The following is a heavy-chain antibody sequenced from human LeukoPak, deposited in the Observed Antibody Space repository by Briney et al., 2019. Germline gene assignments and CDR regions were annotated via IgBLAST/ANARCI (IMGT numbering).Heavy chain of an antibody. Sequence: GGSLRLSCAASGFTFRSYELNWVRQAPGKGLEWVSYISDVGTTQHYADSVKSRFIISRDNAKNSLYLQMNSLTTEDTAVYYCARDRSKVTAYDDALDIWGQGTMVIVSS. CDR2: ISDVGTTQ. CDR1: GFTFRSYE. V-gene: IGHV3-48*03. CDR3: ARDRSKVTAYDDALDI. J-gene: IGHJ3*02. D-gene: IGHD2-21*02.